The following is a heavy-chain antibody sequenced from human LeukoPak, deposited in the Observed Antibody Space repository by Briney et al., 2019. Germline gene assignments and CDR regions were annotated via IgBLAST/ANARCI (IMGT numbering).Heavy chain of an antibody. V-gene: IGHV1-2*02. D-gene: IGHD1-26*01. CDR1: GYTFTSYG. CDR2: INPNSGGT. Sequence: ASVKVSCKASGYTFTSYGISWVRQAPGQGLEWMGWINPNSGGTNYAQKFQGRVTMTRDTSISTAYMELSRLRSDDTAVYYCARDPEGGSYLFHYYYYMDVWGKGTTVTVSS. J-gene: IGHJ6*03. CDR3: ARDPEGGSYLFHYYYYMDV.